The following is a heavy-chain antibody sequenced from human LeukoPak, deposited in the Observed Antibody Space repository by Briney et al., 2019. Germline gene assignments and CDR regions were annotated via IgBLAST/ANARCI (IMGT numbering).Heavy chain of an antibody. D-gene: IGHD6-19*01. CDR1: GGSISSSSYY. J-gene: IGHJ4*02. Sequence: SETLSLTCTVSGGSISSSSYYWGWIRQPPGKGLEWIGSIYYSGSTYYNPSLKSRVTISVDTSKNQFSLKLSSVTAADTAVYYCARPGAREYSSGTYWGQGTLVTVSS. CDR2: IYYSGST. CDR3: ARPGAREYSSGTY. V-gene: IGHV4-39*01.